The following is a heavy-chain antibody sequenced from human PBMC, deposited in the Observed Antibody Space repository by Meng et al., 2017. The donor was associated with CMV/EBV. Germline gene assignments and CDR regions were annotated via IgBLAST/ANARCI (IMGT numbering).Heavy chain of an antibody. V-gene: IGHV5-51*01. D-gene: IGHD2-2*01. CDR1: GYSFTSYW. CDR2: IYPGDSDT. Sequence: GGSLRLSCKGSGYSFTSYWIGWVRQMPGKGLEWMGIIYPGDSDTRYSPSFQGQVTISADKSISTAYLQWSSLKASDTAMYYRARGGDIVVANWFDPWGQGTLVTVSS. CDR3: ARGGDIVVANWFDP. J-gene: IGHJ5*02.